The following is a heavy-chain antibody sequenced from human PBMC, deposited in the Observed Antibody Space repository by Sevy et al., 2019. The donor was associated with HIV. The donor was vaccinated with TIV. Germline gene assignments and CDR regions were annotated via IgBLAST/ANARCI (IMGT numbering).Heavy chain of an antibody. D-gene: IGHD3-22*01. V-gene: IGHV3-30-3*01. Sequence: GGSLRLSCAASGFTFSTYAMHWVRQAPGKGLEWVTVISYDGSNTYYADSVKGRFTIFRDSSKNTLYLPMNSLRAEDTAVYFCARDGGYDSRGYELSNYWGQGTLVTVSS. J-gene: IGHJ4*02. CDR3: ARDGGYDSRGYELSNY. CDR1: GFTFSTYA. CDR2: ISYDGSNT.